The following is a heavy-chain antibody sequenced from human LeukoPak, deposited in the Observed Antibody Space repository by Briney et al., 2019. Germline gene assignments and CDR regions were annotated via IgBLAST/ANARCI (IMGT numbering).Heavy chain of an antibody. CDR2: ISGSGGST. CDR3: AKDCPYYDFWSGYYTPSENYFDY. J-gene: IGHJ4*02. V-gene: IGHV3-23*01. D-gene: IGHD3-3*01. CDR1: GFRFSAYA. Sequence: GGSLRLSCVASGFRFSAYAMSWVRQAPGKGLEWVSAISGSGGSTYYADSVKGRFTISRDNSKNTLYLQMNSLRAEDTAVYYCAKDCPYYDFWSGYYTPSENYFDYWGQGTLVTVSS.